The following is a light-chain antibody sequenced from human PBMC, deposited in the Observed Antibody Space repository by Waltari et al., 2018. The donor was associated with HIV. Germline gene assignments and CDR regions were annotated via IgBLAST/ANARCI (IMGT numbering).Light chain of an antibody. Sequence: QSALTQPASVSGSPGQSITISCTGTSSDVGGYDYVSWYQQHPGKAPKLMIYDVGNRPSGVSDRFSGSKSRNTASLTISGLQAEDEADYYCSSYTSSSTLVFGGGTKLTVL. J-gene: IGLJ2*01. CDR3: SSYTSSSTLV. CDR2: DVG. V-gene: IGLV2-14*03. CDR1: SSDVGGYDY.